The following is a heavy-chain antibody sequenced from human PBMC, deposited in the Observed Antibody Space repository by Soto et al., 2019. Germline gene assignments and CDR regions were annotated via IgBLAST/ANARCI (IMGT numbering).Heavy chain of an antibody. CDR3: TTDSPPQAFIPVAGTDDAFDI. CDR1: GFTFSNAW. V-gene: IGHV3-15*01. J-gene: IGHJ3*02. D-gene: IGHD6-19*01. Sequence: GGSLRLSCATSGFTFSNAWMSWVRQAPGKGLEWVARIKSKTDGETTYYAAPVKGRFTISRDDSKNTLYLQMNSLKTEDTALYYCTTDSPPQAFIPVAGTDDAFDIWGRGTMVTVSS. CDR2: IKSKTDGETT.